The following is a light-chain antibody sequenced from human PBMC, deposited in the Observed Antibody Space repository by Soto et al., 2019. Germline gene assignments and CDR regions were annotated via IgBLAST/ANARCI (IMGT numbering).Light chain of an antibody. CDR1: QSIASY. CDR3: QQSYSSPPHT. Sequence: DIRMTQCPYSLSGFGGYRVTSTCRASQSIASYLNWYQHKPGRAPELLIYAASTLQSGVPSRFGGSGSGTDFTLTITSLQPEDFATYYCQQSYSSPPHTFGQRTKVDIK. J-gene: IGKJ2*01. V-gene: IGKV1-39*01. CDR2: AAS.